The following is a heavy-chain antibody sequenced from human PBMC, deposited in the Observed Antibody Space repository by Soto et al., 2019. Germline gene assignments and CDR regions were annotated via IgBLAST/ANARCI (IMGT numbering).Heavy chain of an antibody. CDR1: GFTFSSYG. J-gene: IGHJ4*02. V-gene: IGHV3-30*02. CDR3: AKDRGLSARGLKQWLVANYFDY. Sequence: PGGSLRLSCAASGFTFSSYGMHWVRQAPGKGLEWVAVIWYDGSNKYYADSVKGRFTISRDNSKNTLYLQMNSLRAEDTAVYYCAKDRGLSARGLKQWLVANYFDYWGQGTLVTVSS. D-gene: IGHD6-19*01. CDR2: IWYDGSNK.